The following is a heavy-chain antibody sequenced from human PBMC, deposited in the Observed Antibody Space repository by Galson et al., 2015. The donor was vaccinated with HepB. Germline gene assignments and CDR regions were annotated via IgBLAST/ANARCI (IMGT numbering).Heavy chain of an antibody. V-gene: IGHV3-7*01. Sequence: SLRLSCAGSGFTFSNYWMSWVRQTPGKGLQWVARQAPGKGLEWMANTKQDGSEKHYVDSVKGRFTISRDNAKNSLYLQMNSLRAEDTAVYFCAREDIVVLPAAPMSFHYYYYMDVWGIGTTVTVSS. D-gene: IGHD2-2*01. J-gene: IGHJ6*03. CDR1: GFTFSNYW. CDR3: AREDIVVLPAAPMSFHYYYYMDV. CDR2: TKQDGSEK.